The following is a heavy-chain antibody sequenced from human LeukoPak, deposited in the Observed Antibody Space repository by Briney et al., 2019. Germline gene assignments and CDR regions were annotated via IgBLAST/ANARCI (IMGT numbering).Heavy chain of an antibody. Sequence: PGGSLRLSCAASGFTFSSYEMNWVRQAPGKGLEWVSYISSSGSTIYYADSVKGRFTISRDNAKNSLYLQMNSLRAEDTAVYYCARDTTYSSSRYYYYYYMDVWGKGTTVTVSS. CDR1: GFTFSSYE. CDR2: ISSSGSTI. J-gene: IGHJ6*03. CDR3: ARDTTYSSSRYYYYYYMDV. D-gene: IGHD6-13*01. V-gene: IGHV3-48*03.